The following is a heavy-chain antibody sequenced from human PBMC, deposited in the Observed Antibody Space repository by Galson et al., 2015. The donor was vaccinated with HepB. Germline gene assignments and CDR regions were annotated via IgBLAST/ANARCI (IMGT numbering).Heavy chain of an antibody. CDR2: IRSNPYGETT. V-gene: IGHV3-49*03. Sequence: SLRLSCAASGFNFGDFAMSWFRQAPGKGPEWIGFIRSNPYGETTEHAASVQCRFTLSRDDSKNITFLQMNSLKTEDTAVYYCTSCSTGNGDYVPWHWGQGTLVIVSS. CDR1: GFNFGDFA. D-gene: IGHD4-17*01. CDR3: TSCSTGNGDYVPWH. J-gene: IGHJ4*02.